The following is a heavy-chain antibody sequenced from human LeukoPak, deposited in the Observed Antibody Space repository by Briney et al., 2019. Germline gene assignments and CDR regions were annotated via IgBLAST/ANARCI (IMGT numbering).Heavy chain of an antibody. Sequence: GASVKVSCKASGYTFTSYDINWVRQATGQGLEWMGWMNPNSGNTGYAQKFQGRVTMTRNTSISTAYMELNSLRSEDTAVYYCARAQQLGHFDYWGQGTLVSVSS. V-gene: IGHV1-8*01. CDR3: ARAQQLGHFDY. CDR2: MNPNSGNT. CDR1: GYTFTSYD. D-gene: IGHD6-13*01. J-gene: IGHJ4*02.